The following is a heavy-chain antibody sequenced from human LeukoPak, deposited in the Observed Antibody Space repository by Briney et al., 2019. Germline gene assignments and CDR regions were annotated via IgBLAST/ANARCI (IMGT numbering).Heavy chain of an antibody. CDR2: INSDGSST. Sequence: GGSLRPSCAASGFTFSSYWMHWVRQAPGKGLVWVSRINSDGSSTSYADSVKGRFTISRDNAKNTLYLQMNSLRAEDTAVYYCARVRYSSGWYFDYWGQGTLVTVSS. CDR1: GFTFSSYW. CDR3: ARVRYSSGWYFDY. D-gene: IGHD6-19*01. V-gene: IGHV3-74*01. J-gene: IGHJ4*02.